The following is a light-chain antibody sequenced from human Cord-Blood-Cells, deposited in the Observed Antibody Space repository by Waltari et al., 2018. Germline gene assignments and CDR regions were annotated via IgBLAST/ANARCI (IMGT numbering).Light chain of an antibody. CDR3: QQYNNWPPWT. CDR2: GAP. CDR1: PSVSSN. J-gene: IGKJ1*01. V-gene: IGKV3-15*01. Sequence: EIVMTQSPATLPVSPGERVTLPCRASPSVSSNLAWYQQKPGQAPRLLIYGAPTRATGIPARFSGSGSGTEFTLTISSLQSEDFAVYYCQQYNNWPPWTFGQGTKVEIK.